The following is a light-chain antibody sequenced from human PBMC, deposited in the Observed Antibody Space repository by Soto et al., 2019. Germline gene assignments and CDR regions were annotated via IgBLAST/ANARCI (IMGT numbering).Light chain of an antibody. J-gene: IGKJ1*01. V-gene: IGKV4-1*01. CDR2: WAS. Sequence: DIVMTQSPDSLAVSLGERAAFNCKSSQSVLSTSNNKNYLGWYQQKSGQPPKLLIYWASTRESGVPDRFSGSGSGTDFTLTISSLQAEDVATYYCQHYYSIPWTFGQGTRGEIK. CDR1: QSVLSTSNNKNY. CDR3: QHYYSIPWT.